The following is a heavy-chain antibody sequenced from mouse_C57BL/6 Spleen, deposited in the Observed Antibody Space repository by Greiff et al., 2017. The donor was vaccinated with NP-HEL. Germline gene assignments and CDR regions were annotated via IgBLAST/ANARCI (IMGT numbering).Heavy chain of an antibody. CDR2: IDPSDSET. CDR1: GYTFTSYW. CDR3: ARGGGTTVVARDYAMDY. Sequence: QVQLQQPGAELVRPGSSVKLSCKASGYTFTSYWMHWVKQRPIQGLEWIGNIDPSDSETHYNQKFKDKATLTVDKSSRTAYMQLSSLTSEDSAVYYCARGGGTTVVARDYAMDYWGQGTSVTVSS. D-gene: IGHD1-1*01. J-gene: IGHJ4*01. V-gene: IGHV1-52*01.